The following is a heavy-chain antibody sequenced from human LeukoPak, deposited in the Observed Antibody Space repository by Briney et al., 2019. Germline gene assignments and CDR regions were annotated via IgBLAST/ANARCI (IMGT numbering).Heavy chain of an antibody. Sequence: GASVKVSCKASGYTFTSYYMHWVRQAPGQGLEWMGIINPSGGSTSYAQKFQGRVTMTRDTSTSTVYRELSSLRSEDTAVYYCARRAVAGHFDYWGQGTLVTVSS. CDR3: ARRAVAGHFDY. V-gene: IGHV1-46*01. J-gene: IGHJ4*02. D-gene: IGHD6-19*01. CDR2: INPSGGST. CDR1: GYTFTSYY.